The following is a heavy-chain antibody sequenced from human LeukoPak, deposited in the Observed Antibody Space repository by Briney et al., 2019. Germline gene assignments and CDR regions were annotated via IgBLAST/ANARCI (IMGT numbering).Heavy chain of an antibody. D-gene: IGHD4-23*01. Sequence: GASVKDSCKTSGYTFTSYDISWVRQAPGQGPEWLGWINTNNGNTHYAQSLQDRVTLTTDTSTSTAYMELRSLKSDDTAIYYCARGVSGVTPPWGQGTLVIVSS. J-gene: IGHJ5*02. CDR1: GYTFTSYD. V-gene: IGHV1-18*01. CDR3: ARGVSGVTPP. CDR2: INTNNGNT.